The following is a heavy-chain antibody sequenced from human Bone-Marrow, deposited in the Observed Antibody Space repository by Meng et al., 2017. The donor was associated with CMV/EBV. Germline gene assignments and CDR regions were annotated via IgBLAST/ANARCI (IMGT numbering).Heavy chain of an antibody. Sequence: SGGSVSGGSYYWGWIRQPPGKGLEWIGYISDSGSTDYNPSLESRVTISIDTSKNHFSLKLTSVTSADTAVYFCARGGGYYDSATFDFWGQGSLVTVSS. D-gene: IGHD3-22*01. CDR2: ISDSGST. V-gene: IGHV4-61*03. J-gene: IGHJ4*02. CDR1: GGSVSGGSYY. CDR3: ARGGGYYDSATFDF.